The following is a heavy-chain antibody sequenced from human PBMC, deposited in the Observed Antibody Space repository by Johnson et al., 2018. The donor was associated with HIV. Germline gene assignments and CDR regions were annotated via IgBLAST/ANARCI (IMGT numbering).Heavy chain of an antibody. J-gene: IGHJ3*02. D-gene: IGHD3-10*01. CDR2: INQDGSET. CDR1: GFTFDNFW. CDR3: AREVEITMVQGVIIGDAFDI. V-gene: IGHV3-7*05. Sequence: VHLVESGGGLVQPGGSLRLSCAVSGFTFDNFWMAWVRQAPGKGLEWVANINQDGSETYYVGSVKGRFTISRDNAKNSLFLQMDSLRAEDTALYYCAREVEITMVQGVIIGDAFDIWGQGTMVTVSS.